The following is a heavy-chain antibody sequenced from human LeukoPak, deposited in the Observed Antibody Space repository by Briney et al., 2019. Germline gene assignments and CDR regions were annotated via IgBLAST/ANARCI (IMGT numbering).Heavy chain of an antibody. CDR1: GFTFSSYA. Sequence: GGSLRLSCAASGFTFSSYAMHWVRQAPGKGLEWVAVISYDGSNKYYADSVKGRFTISRDNSKNTLYLQMNSLRAEDTAVYYCARESRYYDFWSGYYTGNYYYYGMDVWGQGTTVTVSS. V-gene: IGHV3-30*04. CDR3: ARESRYYDFWSGYYTGNYYYYGMDV. D-gene: IGHD3-3*01. CDR2: ISYDGSNK. J-gene: IGHJ6*02.